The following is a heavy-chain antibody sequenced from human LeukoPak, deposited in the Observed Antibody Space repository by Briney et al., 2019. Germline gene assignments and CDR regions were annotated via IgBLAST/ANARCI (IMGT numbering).Heavy chain of an antibody. J-gene: IGHJ4*02. Sequence: GGSLRLSCAASGFTFSSYDMHWVRQAPGKGLEWVVLISYDGGNKYYADSVKGRFTISRDNSKNTLYLQMNSLRPEDTAVYYCAKDSSVSVAVFDYWGQGTLVTVSS. CDR2: ISYDGGNK. CDR1: GFTFSSYD. D-gene: IGHD6-19*01. V-gene: IGHV3-30*18. CDR3: AKDSSVSVAVFDY.